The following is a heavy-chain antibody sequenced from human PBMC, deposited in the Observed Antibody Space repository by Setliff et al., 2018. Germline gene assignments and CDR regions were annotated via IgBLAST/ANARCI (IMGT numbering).Heavy chain of an antibody. Sequence: ASVKVSCKASGYTFTSHYMHWVRQAPGLGLEWMGTINPSSGRTSYAQKFQGRVTMTRDTSTSTVYMELSSLRSEDTAVYYCATGGSSGYYYNWFDPWGQGTLVTVSS. CDR1: GYTFTSHY. V-gene: IGHV1-46*01. J-gene: IGHJ5*02. CDR2: INPSSGRT. CDR3: ATGGSSGYYYNWFDP. D-gene: IGHD3-22*01.